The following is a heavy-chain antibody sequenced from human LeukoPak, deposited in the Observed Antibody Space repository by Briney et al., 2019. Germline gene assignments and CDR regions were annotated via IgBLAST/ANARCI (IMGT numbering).Heavy chain of an antibody. D-gene: IGHD3-10*01. Sequence: PGRSLRLSCAASGFTFSSHAMHWVRQAPGKGLEWVAVISYDGSNKYYADSVKGRFTISRDNSKNTLYLQMNSLRAEDTAVYYCARDCRWFGGGEDYMDVWGKGTTVTVSS. J-gene: IGHJ6*03. CDR2: ISYDGSNK. V-gene: IGHV3-30*04. CDR1: GFTFSSHA. CDR3: ARDCRWFGGGEDYMDV.